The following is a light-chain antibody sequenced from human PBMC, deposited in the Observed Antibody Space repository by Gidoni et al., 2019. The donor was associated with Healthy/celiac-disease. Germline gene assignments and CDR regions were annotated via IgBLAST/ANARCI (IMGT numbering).Light chain of an antibody. CDR2: AVY. CDR3: CSYAGSNNYV. V-gene: IGLV2-23*02. CDR1: RSDVGSYNF. Sequence: QSALTQPASVSGSPGQSITISCTGTRSDVGSYNFVSWYQQHPGKAPKLMIYAVYERPSGVSTRFSASKSGNTASLTISGLQAEDEADYYCCSYAGSNNYVFGTGTKVTVL. J-gene: IGLJ1*01.